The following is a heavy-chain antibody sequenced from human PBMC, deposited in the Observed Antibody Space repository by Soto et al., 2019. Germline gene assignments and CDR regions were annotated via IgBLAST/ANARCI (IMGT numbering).Heavy chain of an antibody. Sequence: QVQLVQSGAEVKKPGASVKVSCKASGYTFTSYDINWVRQATGQGLEWMGWMNPNSGNTGYAQKFQGRVNMTRNTSISTAYMEMSSLRSEDTAVYYCARRRYCSSTSCDYYYYYMDVWGKGTTVTVSS. CDR1: GYTFTSYD. J-gene: IGHJ6*03. CDR3: ARRRYCSSTSCDYYYYYMDV. CDR2: MNPNSGNT. D-gene: IGHD2-2*01. V-gene: IGHV1-8*01.